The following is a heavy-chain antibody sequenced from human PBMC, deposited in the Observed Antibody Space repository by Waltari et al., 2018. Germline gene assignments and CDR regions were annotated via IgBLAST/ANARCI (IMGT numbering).Heavy chain of an antibody. D-gene: IGHD5-12*01. V-gene: IGHV3-7*01. J-gene: IGHJ3*02. CDR3: ARTGARWLQFAAFDI. CDR1: RFTFSNYW. CDR2: INQDGSEE. Sequence: EVLLVESGGGLVQTGGSLRLSCAASRFTFSNYWMNWVRQAPGKGLEWVDNINQDGSEEYYVDSVKCRFTITRDNAKNSLYLEMKTLRAEDTAIYYCARTGARWLQFAAFDIWGQGTMVTVSS.